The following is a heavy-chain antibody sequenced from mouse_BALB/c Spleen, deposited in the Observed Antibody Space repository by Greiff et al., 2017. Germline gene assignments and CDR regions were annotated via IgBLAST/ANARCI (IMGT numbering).Heavy chain of an antibody. Sequence: QVQLQQSGPEVVRPGVSVKISCKGSGYTFTDYAMHWVKQSHAKSLEWIGVISTYNGNTNYNQKFKGKATMTVDKSSSTAYMQLSSLTSENSAVYFCARSDYGSSYDWYFDVWGAGTTVTVSS. CDR3: ARSDYGSSYDWYFDV. J-gene: IGHJ1*01. V-gene: IGHV1-67*01. CDR1: GYTFTDYA. D-gene: IGHD1-1*01. CDR2: ISTYNGNT.